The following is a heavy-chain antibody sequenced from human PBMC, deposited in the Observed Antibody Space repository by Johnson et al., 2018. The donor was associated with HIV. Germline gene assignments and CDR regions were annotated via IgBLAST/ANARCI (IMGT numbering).Heavy chain of an antibody. V-gene: IGHV3-11*04. J-gene: IGHJ3*01. D-gene: IGHD2-15*01. CDR1: GFTFSDYY. Sequence: QLVESGGGLVKPGGSLRLSCAASGFTFSDYYMSWIRQAPGKGLEWVSYISSSGNTIYYADSVKGRFTISRDNSKNTMSLQMNSLRAEDTAVYYCARRTYCTGDSCSSGLGTFDLWGQGTMVTVSS. CDR2: ISSSGNTI. CDR3: ARRTYCTGDSCSSGLGTFDL.